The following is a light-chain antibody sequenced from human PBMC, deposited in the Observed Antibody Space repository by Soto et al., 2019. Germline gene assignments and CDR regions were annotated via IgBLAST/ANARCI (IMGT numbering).Light chain of an antibody. CDR1: QSVSRD. J-gene: IGKJ3*01. Sequence: DIVLTQSPATLSLSPGERATLSCRASQSVSRDFAWYQQKPGQAPRLLIYDASNRATGIPARFSGSGSGTGFTLTINSLLPEDFAFYYCQHRHNFGPGTKVDFK. CDR2: DAS. V-gene: IGKV3-11*01. CDR3: QHRHN.